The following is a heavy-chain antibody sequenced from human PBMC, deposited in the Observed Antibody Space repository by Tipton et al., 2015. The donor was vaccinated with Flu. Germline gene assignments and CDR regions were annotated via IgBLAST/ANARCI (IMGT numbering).Heavy chain of an antibody. D-gene: IGHD1-26*01. CDR1: GFTVSSNY. CDR3: ARSPIVGIVDY. J-gene: IGHJ4*02. V-gene: IGHV3-53*01. Sequence: SLRLSCAASGFTVSSNYMSWVRQAPGEGLEWVSVIYSGGSTYYADSVKGRFTISRDNSKNTLYLQMNSLRAEDTAVYYCARSPIVGIVDYWGQGTLVTVSS. CDR2: IYSGGST.